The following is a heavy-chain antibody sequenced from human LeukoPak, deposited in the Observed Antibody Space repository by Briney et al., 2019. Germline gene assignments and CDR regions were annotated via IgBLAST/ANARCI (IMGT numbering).Heavy chain of an antibody. V-gene: IGHV3-30*04. Sequence: GGSLRLSCAASGLTFSSYAMHWVRQAPGKGLEWVAVISYDGSNKYYADSVKGRFTISRDNSKNTLYLQMNSLRAEDTAVYYCARGEYYYDSSGYYYGLDYWGQGTLVTVSS. D-gene: IGHD3-22*01. CDR2: ISYDGSNK. CDR1: GLTFSSYA. J-gene: IGHJ4*02. CDR3: ARGEYYYDSSGYYYGLDY.